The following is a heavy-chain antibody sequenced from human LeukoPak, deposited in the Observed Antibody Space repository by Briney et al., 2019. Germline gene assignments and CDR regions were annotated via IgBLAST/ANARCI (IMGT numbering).Heavy chain of an antibody. V-gene: IGHV3-23*01. J-gene: IGHJ4*02. D-gene: IGHD1-26*01. Sequence: GRSLRLSCAPSGFTFSSYAMSWVRHAPGKGLEWVSGIRASGDSTYYADAVKGRFTISRDNSKNTLYLLMNSLRAEDTAVYHCAKARGLYSGSYVFDYWGQGTLVTVSS. CDR1: GFTFSSYA. CDR2: IRASGDST. CDR3: AKARGLYSGSYVFDY.